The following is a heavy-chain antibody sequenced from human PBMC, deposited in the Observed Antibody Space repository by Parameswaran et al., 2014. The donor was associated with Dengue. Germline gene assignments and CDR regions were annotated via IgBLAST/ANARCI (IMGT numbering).Heavy chain of an antibody. Sequence: WVRQAPGQRLEWMGWINAGNGNTKYSQKFQGRVTITRDTSASTAYMELSSLRSEDTAVYYCARAAEQGTSGYYYYYMDVWGKGTTVTVSS. D-gene: IGHD1/OR15-1a*01. J-gene: IGHJ6*03. CDR2: INAGNGNT. V-gene: IGHV1-3*01. CDR3: ARAAEQGTSGYYYYYMDV.